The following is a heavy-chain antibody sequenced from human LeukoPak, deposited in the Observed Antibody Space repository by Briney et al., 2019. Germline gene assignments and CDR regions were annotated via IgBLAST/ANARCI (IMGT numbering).Heavy chain of an antibody. CDR2: ISSNGGST. CDR3: ARDQEYSSSWYSFYGYYYYYMDV. V-gene: IGHV3-64*01. J-gene: IGHJ6*03. D-gene: IGHD6-13*01. CDR1: GFTFSSYA. Sequence: GGSLRLSCAASGFTFSSYAMHWVRQAPGKGLEYVSAISSNGGSTYYANSVKGRFTISRDNSKNTLYLQMGSLRAEDMAVYYCARDQEYSSSWYSFYGYYYYYMDVWGKGTTVTVSS.